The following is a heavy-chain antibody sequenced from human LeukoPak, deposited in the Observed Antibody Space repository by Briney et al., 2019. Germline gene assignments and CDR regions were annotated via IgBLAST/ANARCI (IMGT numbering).Heavy chain of an antibody. V-gene: IGHV3-30*03. D-gene: IGHD2-2*01. Sequence: GGSLRLSCAASGFTFSIYGMHWVRQAPGKGLEWVAVISYDGSNKYHADSVKGRFTISRDNSKNTLYLQMNSLRAEDTAVYYCASMPALYYGMDVWGQGTTVTVSS. CDR3: ASMPALYYGMDV. CDR2: ISYDGSNK. J-gene: IGHJ6*02. CDR1: GFTFSIYG.